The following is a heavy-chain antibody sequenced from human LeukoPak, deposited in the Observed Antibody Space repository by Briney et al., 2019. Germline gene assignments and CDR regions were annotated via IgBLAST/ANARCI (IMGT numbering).Heavy chain of an antibody. CDR3: ARDKDLGASGGGNDY. Sequence: ASVKVSCKASGGTFSSYAISWVRQAPGQGLEWMGGIIPIFGTANYAQKFQGRVTIATDESTSTAYMELGSLRSDDTAVYYCARDKDLGASGGGNDYWGQGTLVTVSS. J-gene: IGHJ4*02. D-gene: IGHD3-10*01. CDR1: GGTFSSYA. V-gene: IGHV1-69*05. CDR2: IIPIFGTA.